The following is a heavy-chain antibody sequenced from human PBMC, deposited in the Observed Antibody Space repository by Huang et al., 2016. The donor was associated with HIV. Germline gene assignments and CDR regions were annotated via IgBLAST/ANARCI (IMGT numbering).Heavy chain of an antibody. V-gene: IGHV3-7*01. J-gene: IGHJ6*02. Sequence: VESGGRLVQPGGSIRLSCVGSTFRFGAYWMSWVRQSPGKGLEWVANIKKEESEKYDVDSVKGRFNISRDNAKKVLFLEMNNVRVEDTATYYCATKTAAMDIWGQGTTVTVS. D-gene: IGHD1-7*01. CDR2: IKKEESEK. CDR3: ATKTAAMDI. CDR1: TFRFGAYW.